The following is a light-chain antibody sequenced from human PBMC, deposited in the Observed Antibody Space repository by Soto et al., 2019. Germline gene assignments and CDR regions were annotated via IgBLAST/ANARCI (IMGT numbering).Light chain of an antibody. V-gene: IGKV1-5*01. CDR2: DIS. J-gene: IGKJ1*01. Sequence: DFQMTQSPSTLSASVGDGVTITCRASQSVGRYLAWYQQKPGKAPNLLIYDISSLKSGVPSRFSGSGSGTEFTLSISSLQPDDSATYYCQQYYTYWTFGQGTKVGIK. CDR1: QSVGRY. CDR3: QQYYTYWT.